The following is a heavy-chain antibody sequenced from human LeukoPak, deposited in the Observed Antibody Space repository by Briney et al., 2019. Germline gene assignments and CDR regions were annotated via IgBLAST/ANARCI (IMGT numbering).Heavy chain of an antibody. V-gene: IGHV3-23*01. CDR1: GFTFSSYA. CDR3: AKEPIEAAGTFDY. D-gene: IGHD6-25*01. Sequence: PGGSLRLSCAASGFTFSSYAMSWVRQDPGRGLEWVSAISGNGAYTWYADSMKGRSTISRDNSQNTLYLQMRSLRAEDTAVYYCAKEPIEAAGTFDYWGQGTLVTVSS. J-gene: IGHJ4*02. CDR2: ISGNGAYT.